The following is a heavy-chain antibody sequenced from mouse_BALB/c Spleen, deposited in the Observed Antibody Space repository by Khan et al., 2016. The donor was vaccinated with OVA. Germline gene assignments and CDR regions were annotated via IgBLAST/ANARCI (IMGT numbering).Heavy chain of an antibody. J-gene: IGHJ3*01. D-gene: IGHD1-2*01. CDR2: ISDLAYII. V-gene: IGHV5-15*02. CDR1: GFTFSDYG. CDR3: ARGGGTAPFAY. Sequence: EVELVESGGGLVQPGGSRKLSCAASGFTFSDYGMAWVRQAPGKGPEWVAFISDLAYIIYYADTVTGRFTISRENAKNTLYLEMSSLRSEDTAIYYGARGGGTAPFAYWGLGTLVTVSA.